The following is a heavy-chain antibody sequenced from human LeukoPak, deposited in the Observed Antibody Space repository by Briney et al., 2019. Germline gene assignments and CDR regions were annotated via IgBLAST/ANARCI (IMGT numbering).Heavy chain of an antibody. D-gene: IGHD3-10*01. J-gene: IGHJ5*02. CDR1: GYTFTAYY. CDR3: ASLDYYGSGSYYGGKFDP. V-gene: IGHV1-2*02. CDR2: ISPNTGDT. Sequence: ASVKVSCKASGYTFTAYYIHWVRQAPGQGLEWMGRISPNTGDTTYAQKFQGRVTMTRNTSISTAYMELSSLRSEDTAVYYCASLDYYGSGSYYGGKFDPWGQGTLVTVSS.